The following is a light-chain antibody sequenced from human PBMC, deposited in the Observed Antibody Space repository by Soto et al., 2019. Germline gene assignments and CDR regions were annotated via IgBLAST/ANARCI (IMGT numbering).Light chain of an antibody. CDR3: SSYTSTTTRV. J-gene: IGLJ1*01. CDR2: EVS. Sequence: QSVLTQPASVSGSPGQSITISCTGTSSDVGGYNYVSWYQQHPGKGPKLMIYEVSNRPSGVSNRFSGSKSGNTATLTNSGLQAEDEADYYCSSYTSTTTRVFGTGTKVTVL. CDR1: SSDVGGYNY. V-gene: IGLV2-14*03.